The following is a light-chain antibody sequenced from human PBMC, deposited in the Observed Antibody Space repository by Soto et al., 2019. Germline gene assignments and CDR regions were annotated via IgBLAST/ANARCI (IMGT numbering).Light chain of an antibody. CDR1: QSISSY. J-gene: IGKJ1*01. CDR2: AAS. CDR3: QKGNIFPWT. V-gene: IGKV1-39*01. Sequence: DIQMTQSPSSLSASVGDRVTITCRASQSISSYLNWYQQKPGKAPKLLIYAASSLQSGVPSRFSGSGSGTDFTLTISSLQPEDFASYYCQKGNIFPWTCGQGTKGDIK.